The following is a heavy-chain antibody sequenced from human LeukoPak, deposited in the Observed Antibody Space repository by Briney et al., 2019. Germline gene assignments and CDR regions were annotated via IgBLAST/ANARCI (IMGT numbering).Heavy chain of an antibody. CDR2: ISGGGGNT. V-gene: IGHV3-23*01. J-gene: IGHJ3*02. D-gene: IGHD5-18*01. CDR3: AKVADTASPLDGFDI. CDR1: GFNFSNYI. Sequence: GGSLRLSCAASGFNFSNYIMSWVRQAPGKGLEWVSTISGGGGNTYYADSVKGRFTISRDNSKNTLYLQLNSLRVEDTAVHYCAKVADTASPLDGFDIWGRGTLVTVSS.